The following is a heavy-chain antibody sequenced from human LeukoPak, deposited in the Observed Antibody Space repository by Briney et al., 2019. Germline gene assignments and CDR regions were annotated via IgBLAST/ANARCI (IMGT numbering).Heavy chain of an antibody. J-gene: IGHJ4*02. CDR1: GYSFSSYW. CDR3: ARRKGTSGWYFDY. V-gene: IGHV5-51*01. Sequence: GESLKISCEGSGYSFSSYWIGWVRQMPGKGLEWMGVIYPGDSDTRYSPSFEGQVTISADKSTSTAYLQWSSLKASDTAMYYCARRKGTSGWYFDYWGQGTLVTVSS. CDR2: IYPGDSDT. D-gene: IGHD6-19*01.